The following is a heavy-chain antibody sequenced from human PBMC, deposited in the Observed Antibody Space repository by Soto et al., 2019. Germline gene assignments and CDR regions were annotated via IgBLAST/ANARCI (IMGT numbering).Heavy chain of an antibody. CDR2: ISYRGAT. CDR1: GGSIRSVVYY. V-gene: IGHV4-31*11. J-gene: IGHJ4*02. Sequence: SETLSLTCAVSGGSIRSVVYYWSWLRQLPGKGLEWRGYISYRGATYSNPSLKSRLSLSLDTSQDTFSLKLASVTAADTAVYYCARMLAQGNLYEYFESWGQRSLFTVX. CDR3: ARMLAQGNLYEYFES. D-gene: IGHD3-9*01.